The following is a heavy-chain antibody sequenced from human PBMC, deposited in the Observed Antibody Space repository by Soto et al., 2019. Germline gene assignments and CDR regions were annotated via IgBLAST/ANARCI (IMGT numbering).Heavy chain of an antibody. Sequence: GGSLRLSCAASGFTFSSYAMHRVRQAPGKGLEYVSAISSNGGSTYYANSVKGRFTISRDNSKNTLYLQMGSLRAEDMAVYYCARAPYSSSWYYYFDYWGQGTLVTVSS. CDR1: GFTFSSYA. CDR2: ISSNGGST. D-gene: IGHD6-13*01. V-gene: IGHV3-64*01. J-gene: IGHJ4*02. CDR3: ARAPYSSSWYYYFDY.